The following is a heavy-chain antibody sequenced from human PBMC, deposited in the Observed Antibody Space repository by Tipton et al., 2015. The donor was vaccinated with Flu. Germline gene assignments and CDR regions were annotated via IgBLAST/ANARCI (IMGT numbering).Heavy chain of an antibody. J-gene: IGHJ4*02. CDR1: GFTLNEAS. Sequence: GSLRLSCVASGFTLNEASMNWVRQAPGKGLEWVSYISGSSSTIYYTDSVRGRFTISRDNAKNSLSLQMNSLRGEDTAVYYCARDLTDWGQGTLVTATS. CDR2: ISGSSSTI. V-gene: IGHV3-48*04. CDR3: ARDLTD.